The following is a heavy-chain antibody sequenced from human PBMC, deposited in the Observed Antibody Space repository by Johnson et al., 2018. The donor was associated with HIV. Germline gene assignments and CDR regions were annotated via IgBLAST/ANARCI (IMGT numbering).Heavy chain of an antibody. CDR2: IRYDGSNK. D-gene: IGHD5-24*01. CDR3: AKDIYGYDAFDI. J-gene: IGHJ3*02. CDR1: GFTFSSYG. Sequence: QVQLVESGGGVVQPGGSLRLSCAASGFTFSSYGMHWVRQAPGKGLEWVAFIRYDGSNKYYADSVKGRFTISRDNSKNTLYLQMTSLRAEDTALYYCAKDIYGYDAFDIWGQGTMVTVSS. V-gene: IGHV3-30*02.